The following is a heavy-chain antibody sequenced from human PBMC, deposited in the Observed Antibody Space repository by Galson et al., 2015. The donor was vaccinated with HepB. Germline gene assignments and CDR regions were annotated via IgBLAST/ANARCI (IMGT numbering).Heavy chain of an antibody. CDR3: ARELGLQGWFDP. D-gene: IGHD3/OR15-3a*01. V-gene: IGHV3-30-3*01. CDR2: ISYDGSNK. J-gene: IGHJ5*02. CDR1: GFTFSSYA. Sequence: SLRLSCAASGFTFSSYAMHWVRQAPGKGLEWVAVISYDGSNKYYADSVKGRFTISRDNSKNTLYLQMNSLRAEDTAVYYCARELGLQGWFDPWGQGTLVTVSS.